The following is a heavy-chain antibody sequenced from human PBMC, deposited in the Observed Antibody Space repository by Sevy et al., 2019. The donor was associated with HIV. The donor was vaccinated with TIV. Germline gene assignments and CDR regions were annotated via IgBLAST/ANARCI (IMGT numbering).Heavy chain of an antibody. J-gene: IGHJ4*02. CDR1: GGTLSSYA. CDR3: ARGGLEGYSSSRPYYFDY. CDR2: IIPIFGTA. V-gene: IGHV1-69*13. Sequence: ASVKVSCKASGGTLSSYAISWVRQAPGQGLEWMGGIIPIFGTANYAQKFQGRVTITADESTSTAYMELSSLRSEDTAVYYCARGGLEGYSSSRPYYFDYWGQGTLVTVSS. D-gene: IGHD6-6*01.